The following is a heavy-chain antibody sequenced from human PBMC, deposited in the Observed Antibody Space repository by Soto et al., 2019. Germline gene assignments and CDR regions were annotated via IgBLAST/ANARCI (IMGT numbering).Heavy chain of an antibody. J-gene: IGHJ4*02. V-gene: IGHV4-59*08. CDR1: GGSISSYY. CDR3: ARDGYNRWSFDY. Sequence: SETLSLTCTVSGGSISSYYWSWIRQPPGKGLEWIGYIYYSGSTNYNPSLKSRVTISVDTSKNQFSLKLSSVTAADTAVYYCARDGYNRWSFDYWGQGSLVTVSS. D-gene: IGHD5-12*01. CDR2: IYYSGST.